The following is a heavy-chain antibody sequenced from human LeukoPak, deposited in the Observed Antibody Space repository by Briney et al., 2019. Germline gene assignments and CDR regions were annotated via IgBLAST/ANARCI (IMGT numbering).Heavy chain of an antibody. V-gene: IGHV1-2*06. J-gene: IGHJ4*02. CDR1: GYIFTGYY. CDR3: ARGSSTGWNFGY. Sequence: ASVKVSCKASGYIFTGYYMHWVRQAPGQGLEWMGRINPNSGDTNYAQKFQGRVTMTRDTSISTAYMELSRLRSDDTAVFYCARGSSTGWNFGYWGQGTLVTVFS. D-gene: IGHD6-19*01. CDR2: INPNSGDT.